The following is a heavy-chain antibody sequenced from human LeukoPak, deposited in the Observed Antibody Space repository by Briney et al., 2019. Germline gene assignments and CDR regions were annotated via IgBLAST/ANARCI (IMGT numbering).Heavy chain of an antibody. CDR2: IYTSGST. Sequence: NPSQTLSLTCTVSGGSISSGSYYSSWIRHPAGKGLEWIGRIYTSGSTNYNPSLKSRVTISVDTSKNQFSLKLSSVTAADTAVYYCARVPSYGPFDYWGQGTLVTVSS. CDR1: GGSISSGSYY. V-gene: IGHV4-61*02. CDR3: ARVPSYGPFDY. J-gene: IGHJ4*02. D-gene: IGHD5-18*01.